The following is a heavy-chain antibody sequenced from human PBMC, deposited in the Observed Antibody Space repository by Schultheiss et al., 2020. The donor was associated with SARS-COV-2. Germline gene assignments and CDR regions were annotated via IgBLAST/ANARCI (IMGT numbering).Heavy chain of an antibody. J-gene: IGHJ4*02. CDR1: GFSLSTGGMC. V-gene: IGHV2-5*08. CDR2: IYWDDDK. Sequence: SGPTLVKPTQTLTLTCTFSGFSLSTGGMCVSWIRQPPGKALEWLALIYWDDDKRYRPSLKSRFIITKDTSTNQVVLKMTNMDPVDTATYYCVHRSGYSYGTHFDYWGQGTLVTVSS. D-gene: IGHD5-18*01. CDR3: VHRSGYSYGTHFDY.